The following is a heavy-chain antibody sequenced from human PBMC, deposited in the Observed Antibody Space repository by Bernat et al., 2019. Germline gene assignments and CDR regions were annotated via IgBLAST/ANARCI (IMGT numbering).Heavy chain of an antibody. CDR3: AKANNPWFGEFDYFDY. J-gene: IGHJ4*02. Sequence: QVQLVESGGGVVQPGRSLRLSCAASGFTFSSYAMHWVRQAPGKGLEWVAVISYDGSNKYYADSVKGRFTISRDNSKNTLYLQMNSLRAEDTAVYYCAKANNPWFGEFDYFDYWGQGTLVTVSS. V-gene: IGHV3-30*04. CDR1: GFTFSSYA. D-gene: IGHD3-10*01. CDR2: ISYDGSNK.